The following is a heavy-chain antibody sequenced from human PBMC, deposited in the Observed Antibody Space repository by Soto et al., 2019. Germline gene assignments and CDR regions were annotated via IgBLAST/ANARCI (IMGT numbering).Heavy chain of an antibody. D-gene: IGHD5-18*01. Sequence: QVQLVESGGGVVQPGRSLRLSCAASGFTFSSYAMHWVRQAPGKGLEWVAVISYDGSNKYYADSVKGRFTISRDNSKNTLYLQMNSLRAEDTAVYYCARDLMIQLWSNYYYYGMDVWGQGTTVTVSS. CDR1: GFTFSSYA. CDR2: ISYDGSNK. V-gene: IGHV3-30-3*01. CDR3: ARDLMIQLWSNYYYYGMDV. J-gene: IGHJ6*02.